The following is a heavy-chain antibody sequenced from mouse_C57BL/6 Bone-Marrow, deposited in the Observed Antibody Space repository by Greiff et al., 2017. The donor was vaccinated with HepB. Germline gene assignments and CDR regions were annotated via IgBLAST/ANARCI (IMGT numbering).Heavy chain of an antibody. V-gene: IGHV6-6*01. CDR1: GFTFSDAW. D-gene: IGHD5-1*01. Sequence: EVMLVESGGGLVQPGGSMKLSCAASGFTFSDAWMDWVRQSPEKGLEWVAEIRNKANNNATYYAESVKGRFTISRDDSKSSVYLQMNSLRAEDTGMYYCTRPLTSHFDYWGQGTTLTVSS. CDR2: IRNKANNNAT. J-gene: IGHJ2*01. CDR3: TRPLTSHFDY.